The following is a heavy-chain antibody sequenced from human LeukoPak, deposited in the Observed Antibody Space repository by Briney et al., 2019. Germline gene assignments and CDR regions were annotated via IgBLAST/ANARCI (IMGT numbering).Heavy chain of an antibody. D-gene: IGHD5-24*01. J-gene: IGHJ4*02. CDR3: ARAGGRDGYNLDWFEVGY. CDR1: GGTFSSYV. CDR2: IIPIFGTV. V-gene: IGHV1-69*13. Sequence: ASVKVSCKASGGTFSSYVISWVRQAPGQGLEWMGGIIPIFGTVNYAQKFQGRVTITADESTSTAYMELSSLRSEDTAVYYCARAGGRDGYNLDWFEVGYWGQGTLVTVSS.